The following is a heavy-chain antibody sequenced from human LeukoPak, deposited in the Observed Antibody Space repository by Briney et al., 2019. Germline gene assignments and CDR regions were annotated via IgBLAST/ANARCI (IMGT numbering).Heavy chain of an antibody. CDR2: IYYSGST. J-gene: IGHJ5*02. CDR1: GDSISSHY. D-gene: IGHD5-24*01. V-gene: IGHV4-59*08. CDR3: ARLPGDDYPPSCFDP. Sequence: SETLSLTCTVSGDSISSHYWGWFRQPPGKGLEWLGYIYYSGSTNYNPSLKSRVTISVDTSKKSFSLKLSSVTAADTAVYYCARLPGDDYPPSCFDPWGQGTLVTVSS.